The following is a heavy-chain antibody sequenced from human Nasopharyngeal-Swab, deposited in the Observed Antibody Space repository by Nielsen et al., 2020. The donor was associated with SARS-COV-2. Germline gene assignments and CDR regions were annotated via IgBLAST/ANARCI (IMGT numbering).Heavy chain of an antibody. Sequence: VRQAPGKGLEWVAVIWYDGSNKYYADSVKGRFTISRDNSKNTLYLQTNSLRAEDTAVYYCARERGLVPAATPWFDPWGQGTLVTSPQ. V-gene: IGHV3-33*01. CDR3: ARERGLVPAATPWFDP. J-gene: IGHJ5*02. D-gene: IGHD2-2*01. CDR2: IWYDGSNK.